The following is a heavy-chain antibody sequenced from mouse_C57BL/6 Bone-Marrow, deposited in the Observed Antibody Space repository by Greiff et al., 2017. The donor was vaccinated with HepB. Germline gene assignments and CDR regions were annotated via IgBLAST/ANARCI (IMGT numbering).Heavy chain of an antibody. D-gene: IGHD2-2*01. CDR2: INPNNGGT. Sequence: EVQLQESGPELVKPGASVKMSCKASGYTFTDYNMHWVKQSHGKSLEWIGYINPNNGGTSYNQKFKGKATLTVNKSSSTAYMELRSLTSEDSAVYYCARGDYGSYYFDYWGQGTTLTVSS. CDR1: GYTFTDYN. V-gene: IGHV1-22*01. CDR3: ARGDYGSYYFDY. J-gene: IGHJ2*01.